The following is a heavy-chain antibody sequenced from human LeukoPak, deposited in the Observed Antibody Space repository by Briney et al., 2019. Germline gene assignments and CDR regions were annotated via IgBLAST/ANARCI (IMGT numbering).Heavy chain of an antibody. CDR2: MYYSEST. V-gene: IGHV4-39*07. J-gene: IGHJ4*02. CDR1: RGSISSINYY. D-gene: IGHD3-22*01. CDR3: ATTMGSGYLTPFDY. Sequence: SETLSLTCTVSRGSISSINYYWGWIRQPPGKGLEWIGSMYYSESTYYNPSLKSRVTISVDTSKKQFSLKLSSMTAADTAVYYCATTMGSGYLTPFDYWGQGTLVTVSS.